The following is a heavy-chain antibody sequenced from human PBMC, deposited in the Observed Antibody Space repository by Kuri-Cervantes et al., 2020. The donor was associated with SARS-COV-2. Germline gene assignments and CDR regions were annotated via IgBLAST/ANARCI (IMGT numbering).Heavy chain of an antibody. CDR1: GFTFNGYE. CDR3: AKDMESGGSYSTFDY. D-gene: IGHD2-15*01. CDR2: IGNTDSTT. V-gene: IGHV3-48*03. J-gene: IGHJ4*02. Sequence: GESLKISCAASGFTFNGYEMNWVRQAPGKGLEWLSYIGNTDSTTYYADSVKGRFTISRDNAKNLLYLQMNSLRAEDTALYYCAKDMESGGSYSTFDYWGQGTLVTVSS.